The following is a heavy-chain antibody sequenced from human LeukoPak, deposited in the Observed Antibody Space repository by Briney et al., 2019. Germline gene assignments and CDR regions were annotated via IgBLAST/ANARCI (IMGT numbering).Heavy chain of an antibody. D-gene: IGHD3-10*01. CDR2: INHSGST. V-gene: IGHV4-34*01. CDR1: GGSFSGYY. CDR3: ARGPTSGWYFDL. Sequence: SETLSLTCALYGGSFSGYYWSWIRQPPGKGLEWIGEINHSGSTNYNPSLKSRVTISVDTSKNQFSLKLSSVTAADTAVYYCARGPTSGWYFDLWGRGTLVTVSS. J-gene: IGHJ2*01.